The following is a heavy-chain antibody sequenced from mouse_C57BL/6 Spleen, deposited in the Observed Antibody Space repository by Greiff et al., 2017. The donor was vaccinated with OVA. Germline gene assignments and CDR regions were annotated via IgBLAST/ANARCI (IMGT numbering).Heavy chain of an antibody. J-gene: IGHJ3*01. CDR1: GYTFTDYN. CDR2: INPNNGGT. V-gene: IGHV1-18*01. CDR3: AREGDGYFPFAY. D-gene: IGHD2-3*01. Sequence: EVQLQQSGPELVKPGASVKIPCKASGYTFTDYNMDWVKQSHGKSLEWIGDINPNNGGTIYNQKFKGKATLTVDKSSSTAYMELRSLTSEDTAVYYGAREGDGYFPFAYWGQGTLVTVSA.